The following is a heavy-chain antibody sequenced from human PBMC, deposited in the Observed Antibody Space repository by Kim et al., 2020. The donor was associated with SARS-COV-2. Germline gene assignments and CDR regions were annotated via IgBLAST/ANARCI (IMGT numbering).Heavy chain of an antibody. V-gene: IGHV5-10-1*01. J-gene: IGHJ4*02. CDR1: GYSFSTFW. Sequence: GESLKISCKASGYSFSTFWISWVRQMPGKGLEWLGKVDPSDPYTYYGPSLQGRVTISVDKSITTTYLQWNSLTVSDTAVYYCARHCSGGSCYPFWGQGTL. CDR2: VDPSDPYT. CDR3: ARHCSGGSCYPF. D-gene: IGHD2-15*01.